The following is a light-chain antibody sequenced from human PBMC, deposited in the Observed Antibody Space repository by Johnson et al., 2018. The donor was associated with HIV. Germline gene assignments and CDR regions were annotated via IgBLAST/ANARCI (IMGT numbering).Light chain of an antibody. CDR1: SSNVVSSF. CDR3: GTWDSSLTSYV. J-gene: IGLJ1*01. CDR2: DNN. Sequence: QSVLTQPPSVSAAPGQTVTISCSGSSSNVVSSFVSWYRQVPGTAPKLLIYDNNKRPSGIPGRFSGSKSGPSATLGITGLQTGDEADYYCGTWDSSLTSYVFGAGTKVTVL. V-gene: IGLV1-51*01.